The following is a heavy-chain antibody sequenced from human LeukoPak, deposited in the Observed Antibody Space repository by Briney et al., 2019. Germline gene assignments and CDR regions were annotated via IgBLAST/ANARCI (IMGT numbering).Heavy chain of an antibody. CDR1: GGSFSGYY. V-gene: IGHV4-34*01. J-gene: IGHJ5*02. CDR3: ARGLRITIFGVVITYNWFDP. Sequence: SETLSLTCAVYGGSFSGYYWSWIRQPPGKGLEWIGEINHSGSTNYNPSLKSRVTISVDTSKNQFSLKLSSVTAADTAVYYCARGLRITIFGVVITYNWFDPWGQGTLVTVSS. CDR2: INHSGST. D-gene: IGHD3-3*01.